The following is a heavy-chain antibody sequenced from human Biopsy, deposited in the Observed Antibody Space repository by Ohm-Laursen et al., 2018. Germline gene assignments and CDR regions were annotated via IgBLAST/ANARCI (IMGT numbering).Heavy chain of an antibody. CDR3: ARDPLNGHKHFDY. V-gene: IGHV1-2*02. Sequence: GASVTVSCKASSYTFTAYNIHWMRQAPGQGLEWLGYINCKTGATNYAQKFQGTVTMTRDTSISTAYLALGSLRSADTAIYYCARDPLNGHKHFDYWGQGSLVTVSS. CDR1: SYTFTAYN. J-gene: IGHJ4*02. CDR2: INCKTGAT. D-gene: IGHD2-8*01.